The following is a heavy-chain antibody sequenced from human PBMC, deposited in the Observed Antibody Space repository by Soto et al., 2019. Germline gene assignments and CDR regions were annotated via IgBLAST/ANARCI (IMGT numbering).Heavy chain of an antibody. CDR3: ARDIESVTAKHFFYYYAMDV. V-gene: IGHV1-18*01. CDR1: GFTFSNYG. CDR2: VSANNGHT. D-gene: IGHD2-8*01. J-gene: IGHJ6*02. Sequence: QGQLVQSGAEVKKPGASVKLSCKASGFTFSNYGLNWVRQAPGQGLEWMGWVSANNGHTNYAQNLQGRVSMTTDTSTSTAYMELRGLTFDDTAVYYCARDIESVTAKHFFYYYAMDVWGQGTTVTVSS.